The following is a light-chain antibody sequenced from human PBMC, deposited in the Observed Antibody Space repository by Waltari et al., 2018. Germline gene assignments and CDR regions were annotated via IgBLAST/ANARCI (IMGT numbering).Light chain of an antibody. V-gene: IGLV1-47*01. CDR1: SSNIENNY. CDR3: LAWDASLSGWV. J-gene: IGLJ3*02. Sequence: QSVLTQPPSPSGTPGQAATIPCSGSSSNIENNYVYWYQQLPGTAPKLLVYWNNRRPSGLTDRFFASKSGTSASLAISGLRSEDEGDYYCLAWDASLSGWVFGGGTKVTVL. CDR2: WNN.